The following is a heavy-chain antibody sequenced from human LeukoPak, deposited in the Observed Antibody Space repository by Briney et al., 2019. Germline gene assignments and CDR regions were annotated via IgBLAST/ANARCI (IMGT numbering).Heavy chain of an antibody. CDR1: GFTFSSYA. V-gene: IGHV3-64*01. CDR3: ARGRIRADN. J-gene: IGHJ4*02. CDR2: ISSNGGST. Sequence: GGSLRLSCAASGFTFSSYAMHWVRQAPGKGLEYVSAISSNGGSTYYANSVKGRFTISRDNSKNTLYLQRGSLSAEDMAVYYCARGRIRADNCGQGTLGTVSS.